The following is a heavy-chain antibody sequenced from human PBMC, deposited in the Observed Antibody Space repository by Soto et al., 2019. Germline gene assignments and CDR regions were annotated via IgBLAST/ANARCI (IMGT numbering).Heavy chain of an antibody. CDR2: ISGSGGSA. V-gene: IGHV3-23*01. D-gene: IGHD2-2*01. CDR1: GFTFSNYA. Sequence: PGGSLRLSCAASGFTFSNYAMTWVRQGPGKGLEWVSAISGSGGSAYYADSVKGRFTISRDNSKNTLYLQMNSLRADDSGVYYCAKDPYSGVLVPVAIGFDPWGQGTLVTVSS. J-gene: IGHJ5*02. CDR3: AKDPYSGVLVPVAIGFDP.